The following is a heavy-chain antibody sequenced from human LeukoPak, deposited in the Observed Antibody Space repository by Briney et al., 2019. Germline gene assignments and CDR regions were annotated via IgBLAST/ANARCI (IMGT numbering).Heavy chain of an antibody. D-gene: IGHD2-2*01. CDR3: ARGTHFDY. Sequence: SETLSLTCAVSGGSISSGGYSWSWIRQPPGKGLEWIGSIYHSGSTDYGPSLKSRVTISVDRSMNQFSLKLTSVTAADTAVYYCARGTHFDYWGQGTLVTVSS. CDR2: IYHSGST. J-gene: IGHJ4*02. V-gene: IGHV4-30-2*01. CDR1: GGSISSGGYS.